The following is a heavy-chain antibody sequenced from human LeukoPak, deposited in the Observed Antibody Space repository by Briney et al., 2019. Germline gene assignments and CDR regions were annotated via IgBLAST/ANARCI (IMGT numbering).Heavy chain of an antibody. CDR3: ARETGTTGTTLFDC. CDR1: GFTFSTST. J-gene: IGHJ4*02. Sequence: PGGSLRLSCAASGFTFSTSTMNWVRQAPGKGPERVSSISSSGTYIYYADSVMGRFTISRDNAKISLFLQMNSLRAEDTAVYYCARETGTTGTTLFDCWGQGTLVTVSS. CDR2: ISSSGTYI. V-gene: IGHV3-21*01. D-gene: IGHD1-1*01.